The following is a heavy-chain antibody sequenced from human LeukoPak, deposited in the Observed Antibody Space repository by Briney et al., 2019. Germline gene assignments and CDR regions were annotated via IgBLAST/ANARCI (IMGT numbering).Heavy chain of an antibody. J-gene: IGHJ5*02. V-gene: IGHV3-23*01. D-gene: IGHD3-10*01. CDR1: GFTFSSSA. Sequence: GGSLRLSCAASGFTFSSSAMSWVRQAPGKGLEWVSAISNNGGYTYYADSVQGRFTISRDNSKSTLCLQMNSLRAEDTAVYYCARSRGGPNVGWFDPWGQGTLVTVS. CDR3: ARSRGGPNVGWFDP. CDR2: ISNNGGYT.